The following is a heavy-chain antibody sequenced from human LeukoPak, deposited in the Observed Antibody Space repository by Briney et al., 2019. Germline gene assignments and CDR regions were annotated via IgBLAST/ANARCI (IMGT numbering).Heavy chain of an antibody. CDR2: IDPSDSYT. CDR1: GYKFTSYW. Sequence: GESLKLSCKGSGYKFTSYWISWVRQMPGKGLESMGRIDPSDSYTNYSPSFQGHVTISADKSISTAYLQWSSLKASDTAMYYCARHGAAAGTEYGMDVWGKGTTVTVSS. D-gene: IGHD6-13*01. CDR3: ARHGAAAGTEYGMDV. J-gene: IGHJ6*04. V-gene: IGHV5-10-1*01.